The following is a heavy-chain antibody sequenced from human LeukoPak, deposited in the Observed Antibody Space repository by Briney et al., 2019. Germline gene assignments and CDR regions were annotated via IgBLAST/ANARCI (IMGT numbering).Heavy chain of an antibody. CDR2: IKHKRDGGTT. V-gene: IGHV3-15*01. CDR1: GFTFSSYS. D-gene: IGHD3-10*01. J-gene: IGHJ4*02. CDR3: TTVTMVRDYDY. Sequence: GGSLRLSCAASGFTFSSYSMNWVRQAPGKGLEWVGRIKHKRDGGTTDYAAPVKGRFTISRDDSKNMLYLEMNSLKIEDTAVYYCTTVTMVRDYDYWGRGTLVTVSS.